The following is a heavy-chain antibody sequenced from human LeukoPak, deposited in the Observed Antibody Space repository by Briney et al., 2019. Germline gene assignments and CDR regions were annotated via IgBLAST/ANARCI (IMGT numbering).Heavy chain of an antibody. CDR1: GGSVSSSSYY. CDR2: IYTSGST. D-gene: IGHD1-14*01. Sequence: SETLSLTCTVSGGSVSSSSYYWGWIRQPPGKGLEWIGRIYTSGSTNYNPSLKSRVTMSVDTSKNQFSLKLSSVTAADTAVYYCASLEPDAFDIWGQGTMVTVSS. J-gene: IGHJ3*02. V-gene: IGHV4-61*05. CDR3: ASLEPDAFDI.